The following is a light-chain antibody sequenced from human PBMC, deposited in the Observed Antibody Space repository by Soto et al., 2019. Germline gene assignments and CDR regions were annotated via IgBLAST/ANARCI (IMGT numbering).Light chain of an antibody. CDR1: QYISNY. J-gene: IGKJ4*01. V-gene: IGKV1-16*02. CDR3: QQYNNFPLT. Sequence: DIQMTQSPSSLSASVGDTVTITCRASQYISNYVAWFQQKPGQAPKSLIYAASKLHSGVSSKFTGSGSGTDFTLTISSLQPDDSATYYCQQYNNFPLTFGGGTKVEI. CDR2: AAS.